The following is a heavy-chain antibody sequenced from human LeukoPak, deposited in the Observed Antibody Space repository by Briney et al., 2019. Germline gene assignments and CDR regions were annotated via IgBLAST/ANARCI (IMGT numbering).Heavy chain of an antibody. J-gene: IGHJ6*02. D-gene: IGHD6-19*01. CDR1: GFIFSGYG. V-gene: IGHV3-43*02. CDR2: ISGDGADT. Sequence: GGSLRLSCAASGFIFSGYGMHWVRQAPGKGLEWVSLISGDGADTYYVDSVKGRFTISRDNSKNSLHLQMNSLRTEDSALYYCAKDSLPGGLAVAGSDDGLDVWGQGTTVTVSS. CDR3: AKDSLPGGLAVAGSDDGLDV.